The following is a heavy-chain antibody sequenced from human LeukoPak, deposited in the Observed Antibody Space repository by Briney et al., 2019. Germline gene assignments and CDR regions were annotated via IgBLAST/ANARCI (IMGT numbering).Heavy chain of an antibody. CDR3: AAEDSGALVY. V-gene: IGHV4-39*01. CDR2: IYYSGET. D-gene: IGHD1-26*01. Sequence: SETLSLTCSVSGGFIRTSYNWGWIRPPPGKGLEGRGSIYYSGETYYNPSLKSRLTISVVTSKNQFSLGLRAVTAADTAVIYCAAEDSGALVYWGQGILVTVSS. J-gene: IGHJ4*02. CDR1: GGFIRTSYN.